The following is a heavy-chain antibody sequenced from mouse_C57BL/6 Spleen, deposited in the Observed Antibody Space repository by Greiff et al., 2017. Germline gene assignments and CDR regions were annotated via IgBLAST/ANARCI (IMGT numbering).Heavy chain of an antibody. D-gene: IGHD1-1*01. J-gene: IGHJ3*01. CDR2: IYPRDGST. CDR3: ARRGSSSWFAY. CDR1: GYTFTSYD. V-gene: IGHV1-85*01. Sequence: QVQLQQSGPELVKPGASVKLSCKASGYTFTSYDINWVKQRPGPGREWIGWIYPRDGSTKYNEKFKGKATLTVCTSSRTSYMELHSLTSEDSAVYFCARRGSSSWFAYWGQGSLVTVSA.